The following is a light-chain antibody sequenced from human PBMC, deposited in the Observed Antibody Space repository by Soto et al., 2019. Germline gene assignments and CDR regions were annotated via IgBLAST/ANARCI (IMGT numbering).Light chain of an antibody. J-gene: IGKJ1*01. V-gene: IGKV1-5*01. CDR1: QSISSW. CDR2: DAS. Sequence: DIQMTQSPSTLSASVGARVTITCRASQSISSWLAWYQQKPGKAPKLMVYDASSLQGGVPPRFSGSGSGTEFTLTISSLQPDDFATYYCQQYNSYSPTFGQGTKVEIK. CDR3: QQYNSYSPT.